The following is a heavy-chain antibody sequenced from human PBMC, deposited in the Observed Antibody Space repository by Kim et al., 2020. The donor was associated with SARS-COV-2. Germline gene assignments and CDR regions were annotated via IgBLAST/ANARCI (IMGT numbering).Heavy chain of an antibody. Sequence: SETQSLTCTVSGGSISSSSYYWGWIRQPPGKGLEWIGSIYYSGSTYYNPSLKSRVTISVDTSKNQFSLKLSSVTAADTAVYYCARDRVAAAGKRPNWFDPWGQGTLVTVSS. J-gene: IGHJ5*02. D-gene: IGHD6-13*01. CDR1: GGSISSSSYY. CDR2: IYYSGST. CDR3: ARDRVAAAGKRPNWFDP. V-gene: IGHV4-39*07.